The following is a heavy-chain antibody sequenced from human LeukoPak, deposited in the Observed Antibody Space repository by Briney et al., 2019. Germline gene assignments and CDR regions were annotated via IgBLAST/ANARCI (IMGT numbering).Heavy chain of an antibody. J-gene: IGHJ4*02. D-gene: IGHD2-21*02. CDR3: ARHRFASAVILDY. Sequence: SETLSLTCSVSGGAVTSFYWSWIRQSPGKGLEWIGYFYYSGSTKYNASLKSRVTMSGDTSKNQLPLKLRSVTAADTAMYYCARHRFASAVILDYWGQGDPVTVSS. V-gene: IGHV4-59*08. CDR2: FYYSGST. CDR1: GGAVTSFY.